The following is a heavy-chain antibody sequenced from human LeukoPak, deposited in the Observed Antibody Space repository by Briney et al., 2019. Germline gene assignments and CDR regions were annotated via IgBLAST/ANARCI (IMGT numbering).Heavy chain of an antibody. Sequence: GGSLRLSCAASGFTFSSYSMSWVRQAPGKGLEWVSSISGSGGRIDYADSVKGRFTISRDNSKNTLSLQMNSLRAEDTAIYYCASTFPYCGGGSCALGGQGTLVTVSS. D-gene: IGHD2-15*01. CDR1: GFTFSSYS. V-gene: IGHV3-23*01. CDR2: ISGSGGRI. CDR3: ASTFPYCGGGSCAL. J-gene: IGHJ4*02.